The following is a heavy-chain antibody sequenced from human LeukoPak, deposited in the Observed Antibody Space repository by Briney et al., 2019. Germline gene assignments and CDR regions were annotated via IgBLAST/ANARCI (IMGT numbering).Heavy chain of an antibody. Sequence: PSETLSLTCTVSGGSISSYYWTWIRQPPGKGLEWIGYMSYTVSTYYNPSLKSRVTISVDTSKNQFSLKLSSVSAADTAVYYCAREPYSYDFWSGYYTGSTDYWGQGTLVTVSS. CDR3: AREPYSYDFWSGYYTGSTDY. CDR2: MSYTVST. D-gene: IGHD3-3*01. J-gene: IGHJ4*02. CDR1: GGSISSYY. V-gene: IGHV4-59*08.